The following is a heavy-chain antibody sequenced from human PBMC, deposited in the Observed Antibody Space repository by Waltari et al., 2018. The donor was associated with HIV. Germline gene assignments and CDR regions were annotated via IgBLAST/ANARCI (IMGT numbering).Heavy chain of an antibody. CDR1: GYKLATYA. Sequence: QVRLIQSQSEVTKPGASLRTSCQASGYKLATYAMNWLRQGPGQGLEWLGWINTVSGQATVLQSFFGRVDISLNNSLLTTFLEIKDLRLEDAATYYCARGRSSRWFRPWGGFDTWGQGT. V-gene: IGHV7-4-1*02. J-gene: IGHJ1*01. CDR2: INTVSGQA. CDR3: ARGRSSRWFRPWGGFDT. D-gene: IGHD3-9*01.